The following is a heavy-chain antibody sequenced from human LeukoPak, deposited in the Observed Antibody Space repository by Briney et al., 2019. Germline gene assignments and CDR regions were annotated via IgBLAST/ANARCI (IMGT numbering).Heavy chain of an antibody. J-gene: IGHJ3*02. CDR2: IIPIFGTA. CDR3: ARYRQLERLAFDI. D-gene: IGHD1-1*01. CDR1: GGTFSSYA. V-gene: IGHV1-69*05. Sequence: SVKVSCKASGGTFSSYAISWVRQAPGQGLEWMGGIIPIFGTANYAQKFQGRVTITTDESTSTAYIELSSLRSEDTAVYYCARYRQLERLAFDIWGQGTMVTVSS.